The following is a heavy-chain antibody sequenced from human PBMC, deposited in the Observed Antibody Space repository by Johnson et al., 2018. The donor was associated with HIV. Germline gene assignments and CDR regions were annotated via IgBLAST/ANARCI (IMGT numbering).Heavy chain of an antibody. D-gene: IGHD3-10*01. CDR3: ARATWGRALLWFREHRDHAFDI. J-gene: IGHJ3*02. CDR1: GFSFDDYD. Sequence: VQLVESGGGVVRPGGSLRLSCAASGFSFDDYDMSWVRQAPGKGLEWVSGIYWAGGRTSYADSVTGRFPISRANSKNTRYLQMNRLRAEDTAVYYCARATWGRALLWFREHRDHAFDIWGQGTMVTVSS. CDR2: IYWAGGRT. V-gene: IGHV3-20*04.